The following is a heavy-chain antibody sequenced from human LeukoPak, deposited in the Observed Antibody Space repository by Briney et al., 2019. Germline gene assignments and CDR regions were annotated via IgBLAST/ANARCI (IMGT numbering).Heavy chain of an antibody. CDR3: ARDPVSYYDFWSGYSNAFDI. Sequence: GGSLRLSCAASGFTFSSYSMNWVRQAPGKGLEWVSYISSSSSTIYYADSVKGRFTISRDNAKNSLYLQMNSPRAEDTAVNYCARDPVSYYDFWSGYSNAFDIWGQGTMVTVSS. CDR2: ISSSSSTI. J-gene: IGHJ3*02. V-gene: IGHV3-48*04. D-gene: IGHD3-3*01. CDR1: GFTFSSYS.